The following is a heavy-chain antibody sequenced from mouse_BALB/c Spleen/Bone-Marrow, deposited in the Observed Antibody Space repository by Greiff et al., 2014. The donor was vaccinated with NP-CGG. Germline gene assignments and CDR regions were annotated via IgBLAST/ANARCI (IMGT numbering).Heavy chain of an antibody. V-gene: IGHV1-54*01. D-gene: IGHD1-1*01. CDR2: INPGSGGT. CDR3: ARGITTGYFDY. Sequence: VQLQQSGAELVRPGTSVKVSCKASGYAFTNYLIEWVKQRPGQGLEWIGVINPGSGGTNYNEKFEGKATLTADKSSSTAYMQLSSLTSDDSAVYFCARGITTGYFDYWGQGTTLTVSS. CDR1: GYAFTNYL. J-gene: IGHJ2*01.